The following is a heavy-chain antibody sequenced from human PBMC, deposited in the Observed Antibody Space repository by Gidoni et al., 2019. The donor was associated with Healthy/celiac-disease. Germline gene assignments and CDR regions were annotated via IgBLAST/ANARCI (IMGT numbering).Heavy chain of an antibody. J-gene: IGHJ4*02. CDR2: IRSKANSYAT. D-gene: IGHD1-26*01. Sequence: QASGKGLEWVIRIRSKANSYATAYASSVKGRFTISRDDSKNTAYLKMNSLKTEDTAVYYCTKHGAGAPFDYWGQGTLVTVSS. V-gene: IGHV3-73*01. CDR3: TKHGAGAPFDY.